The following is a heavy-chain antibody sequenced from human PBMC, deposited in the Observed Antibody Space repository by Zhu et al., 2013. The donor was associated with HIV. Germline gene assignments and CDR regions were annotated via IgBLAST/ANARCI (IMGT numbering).Heavy chain of an antibody. CDR1: GYTFTGHY. Sequence: QVQLVQSGAEVKKPGASVKVSCKASGYTFTGHYMHWVRQAPGQGLEWMGWINPNSGGTNYAQKFQGRVTMTRDTSISTAYMELSRLRTDDTAVYFCARDRDKVRFLIIPTGNNWFDPWGQGTLVTVSS. CDR3: ARDRDKVRFLIIPTGNNWFDP. V-gene: IGHV1-2*02. J-gene: IGHJ5*02. CDR2: INPNSGGT. D-gene: IGHD1-1*01.